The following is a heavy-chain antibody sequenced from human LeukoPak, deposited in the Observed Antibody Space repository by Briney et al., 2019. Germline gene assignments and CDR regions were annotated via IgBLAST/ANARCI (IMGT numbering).Heavy chain of an antibody. J-gene: IGHJ6*03. D-gene: IGHD3-16*01. CDR2: IYYIGTA. Sequence: PSETLSLTCSVSGDSISIGDYRWSWIRQSPGKGLEWIGYIYYIGTAYYNPSLRSRVALSADTSKNQFSLKLNSVTVPDSAVYFCARARGDSPRIYYYMDVWGKGTTVTVSS. CDR1: GDSISIGDYR. V-gene: IGHV4-30-4*01. CDR3: ARARGDSPRIYYYMDV.